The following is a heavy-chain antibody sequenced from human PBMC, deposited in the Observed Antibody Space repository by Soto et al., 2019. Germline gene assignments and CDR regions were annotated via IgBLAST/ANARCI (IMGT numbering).Heavy chain of an antibody. CDR3: ATFLQSYSRLSGCTIAARCYAFDI. D-gene: IGHD6-6*01. CDR1: GFTFSSYS. CDR2: ISSSSSYI. Sequence: GGSLRLSCAASGFTFSSYSMNWVRQAPGKGLEWVSSISSSSSYIYYADSVKGRFTISRDNAKNSLYLQMNSLRSEDTAVYYCATFLQSYSRLSGCTIAARCYAFDIWGQGTMVTVSS. J-gene: IGHJ3*02. V-gene: IGHV3-21*04.